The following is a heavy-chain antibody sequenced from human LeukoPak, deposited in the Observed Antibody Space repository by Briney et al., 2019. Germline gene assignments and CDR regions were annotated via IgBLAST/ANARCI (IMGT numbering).Heavy chain of an antibody. CDR1: GFTFSSHT. V-gene: IGHV3-48*01. CDR2: ISSTSSTT. J-gene: IGHJ4*02. CDR3: ARVADGDKYGGRDY. Sequence: PGGSLRLSCAASGFTFSSHTMSWVRQAAGKGLESVSYISSTSSTTYYADSVKGRFTISRDNAKNSLYLQMNSLRVEGTAVYYCARVADGDKYGGRDYWGQGALVIVSS. D-gene: IGHD5-24*01.